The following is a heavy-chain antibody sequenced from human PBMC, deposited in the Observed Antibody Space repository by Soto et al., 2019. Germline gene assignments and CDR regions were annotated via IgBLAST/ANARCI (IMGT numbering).Heavy chain of an antibody. CDR2: IIPIFGTA. D-gene: IGHD1-26*01. Sequence: GASVKVSCKASGGTFSSYAISWVRQAPGQGLEWMGGIIPIFGTANYAQKFQGRVTITADESTSTAYMELSSLRSEDTAVYYCARDQWELLPADDAFDIWGQGTMVTVSS. V-gene: IGHV1-69*13. CDR1: GGTFSSYA. J-gene: IGHJ3*02. CDR3: ARDQWELLPADDAFDI.